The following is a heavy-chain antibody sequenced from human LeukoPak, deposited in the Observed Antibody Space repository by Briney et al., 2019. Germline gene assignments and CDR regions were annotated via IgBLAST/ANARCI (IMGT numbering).Heavy chain of an antibody. CDR2: IYYSGST. V-gene: IGHV4-59*01. CDR1: GGSISSYY. D-gene: IGHD6-13*01. J-gene: IGHJ6*03. Sequence: SETLSLTCTVSGGSISSYYWSWIRQPPGKGLEWIGYIYYSGSTNYNPSLKSRVTISVDTSKNQFSLKLSSVTAADTAVYYCARADGYSSSWYYYYYMDVWGKGTTVTVSS. CDR3: ARADGYSSSWYYYYYMDV.